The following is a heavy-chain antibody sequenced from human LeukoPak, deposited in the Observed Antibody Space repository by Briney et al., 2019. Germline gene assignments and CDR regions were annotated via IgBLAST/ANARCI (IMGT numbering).Heavy chain of an antibody. CDR1: GLTFSSYD. V-gene: IGHV3-13*04. D-gene: IGHD6-19*01. J-gene: IGHJ4*02. CDR3: SRVGSSGWPNYFDS. Sequence: PGGSLRLSCAASGLTFSSYDMHWVRQATGKGLEWVSVIGTSGDTYYAGSVKGRFAISRENAKNSLYLQMNSLTAGDTAVYFCSRVGSSGWPNYFDSWGQGTLVTVSS. CDR2: IGTSGDT.